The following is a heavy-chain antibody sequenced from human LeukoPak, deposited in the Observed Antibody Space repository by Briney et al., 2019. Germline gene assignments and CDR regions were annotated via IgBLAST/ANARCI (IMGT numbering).Heavy chain of an antibody. J-gene: IGHJ6*02. CDR2: IYTSGST. CDR3: ARLLWFGEPRIDYYYGMDV. CDR1: GGSISSYY. V-gene: IGHV4-4*07. D-gene: IGHD3-10*01. Sequence: SETLSLTCTVSGGSISSYYWSWIRQPAGKGLEWIGRIYTSGSTNYNPSLKSRVTMSVDTSKNQFSLKLSSVTAADTAVYYCARLLWFGEPRIDYYYGMDVWGQGTTVTVSS.